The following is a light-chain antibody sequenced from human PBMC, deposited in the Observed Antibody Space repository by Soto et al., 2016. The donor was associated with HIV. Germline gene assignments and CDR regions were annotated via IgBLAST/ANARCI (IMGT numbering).Light chain of an antibody. CDR1: KLGDKY. V-gene: IGLV3-1*01. J-gene: IGLJ1*01. CDR3: QAWDSTIGGX. CDR2: QDN. Sequence: SYDLTQAPSVSVSPGQTASITCPGDKLGDKYVCWYQQKPGQSPVLVIYQDNKRPSGIPERFSGSNSGNTATLTISGTQAIDEAEYYCQAWDSTIGGXFGTGTKVTVL.